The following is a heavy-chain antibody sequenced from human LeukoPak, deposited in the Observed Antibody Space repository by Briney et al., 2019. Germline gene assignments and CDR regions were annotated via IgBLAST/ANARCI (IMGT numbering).Heavy chain of an antibody. Sequence: PGGSLRLSCAASGFTFSSYAMHWVRQAPGKGLEWVAVISYDGSNKYYADSVKGRFTISRDNSKNTLYLQMNSPRAEDTAVYYCARGSVFTMVRGVPLDYWGQGTLVTVSS. J-gene: IGHJ4*02. CDR3: ARGSVFTMVRGVPLDY. CDR1: GFTFSSYA. CDR2: ISYDGSNK. V-gene: IGHV3-30-3*01. D-gene: IGHD3-10*01.